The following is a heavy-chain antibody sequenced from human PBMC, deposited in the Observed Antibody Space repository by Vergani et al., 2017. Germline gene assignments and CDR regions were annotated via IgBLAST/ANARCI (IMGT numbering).Heavy chain of an antibody. D-gene: IGHD5-24*01. Sequence: QVQLVESGGGVVQPGRSLRLSCTPSSFKLGDYGMHWVRQAPGRGLEWVSMTWYEGNNNYYADSVKGRFTIAKDISKNTIYLRMTSLRGDDTAVYYCARETRDNPSSLDYWGQGTLVTVSS. CDR3: ARETRDNPSSLDY. J-gene: IGHJ4*02. CDR2: TWYEGNNN. V-gene: IGHV3-33*01. CDR1: SFKLGDYG.